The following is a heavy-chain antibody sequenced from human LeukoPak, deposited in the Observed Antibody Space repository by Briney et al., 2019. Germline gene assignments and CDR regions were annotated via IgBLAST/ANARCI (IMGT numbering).Heavy chain of an antibody. V-gene: IGHV3-66*04. J-gene: IGHJ4*02. CDR3: ARQDDILTGPDY. CDR1: GFTFSSYG. Sequence: GGSLRLSCAASGFTFSSYGMHWVRQAPGKGLEWVSVIYSGGSTYYADSVKGRFTISRDNSKNTLYLQMNSLRAEDTAVYYCARQDDILTGPDYWGQGTLVTVSS. CDR2: IYSGGST. D-gene: IGHD3-9*01.